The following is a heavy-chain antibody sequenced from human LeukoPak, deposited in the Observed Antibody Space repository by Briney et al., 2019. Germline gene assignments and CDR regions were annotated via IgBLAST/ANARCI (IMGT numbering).Heavy chain of an antibody. V-gene: IGHV1-69*05. J-gene: IGHJ3*02. CDR2: IIPIFGTA. CDR3: ARSIYSSSAGGGAFDI. D-gene: IGHD6-6*01. CDR1: GGTFSSYA. Sequence: SVKVSCKASGGTFSSYAISWVRQAPGQGLEWMGGIIPIFGTANYAQKFQGRVTITTDESTSTAYMELSSLRSEDTAVYYCARSIYSSSAGGGAFDIWGQGTMVTVPS.